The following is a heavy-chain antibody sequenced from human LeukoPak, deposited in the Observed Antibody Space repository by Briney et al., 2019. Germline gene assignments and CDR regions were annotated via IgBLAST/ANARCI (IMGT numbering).Heavy chain of an antibody. CDR3: ARDLKVLYYGMDV. D-gene: IGHD2/OR15-2a*01. CDR2: ISSSSSYT. CDR1: GFTFSDYY. V-gene: IGHV3-11*05. Sequence: PGGSLRLSCAASGFTFSDYYMSWIRQAPGKGLEGVSYISSSSSYTNYADSVKGRFTISRDNAKNSLYLQMNSLRAEDTAVYYCARDLKVLYYGMDVWGQGTTVTVSS. J-gene: IGHJ6*02.